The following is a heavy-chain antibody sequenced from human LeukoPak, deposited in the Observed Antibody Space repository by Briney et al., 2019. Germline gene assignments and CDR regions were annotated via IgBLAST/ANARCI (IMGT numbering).Heavy chain of an antibody. Sequence: GGSLRLSCAASGFTFSSYEMNWVRQAPGKGLEWVSVISGSGGSTYYAASVKGRFTISRDNSKNTLYLQMNSLRAEDTAVYYCAKQGRDWLRDYYYYMDVWGKGTTVTISS. CDR3: AKQGRDWLRDYYYYMDV. V-gene: IGHV3-23*01. D-gene: IGHD3-9*01. CDR2: ISGSGGST. CDR1: GFTFSSYE. J-gene: IGHJ6*03.